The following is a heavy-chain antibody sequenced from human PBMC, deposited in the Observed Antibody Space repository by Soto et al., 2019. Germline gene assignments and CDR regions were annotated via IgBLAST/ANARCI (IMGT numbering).Heavy chain of an antibody. CDR2: IYHSGST. Sequence: PSETLSLICAVSGYSISSGYYWGWIRQPPGKGLEWIGSIYHSGSTYYNPSLKSRVTISVDTSKNQFSLKLSSVTAADTAVYYCVRGIDDILTGPYYYYGMDVWGQGTTVTVSS. D-gene: IGHD3-9*01. J-gene: IGHJ6*02. CDR3: VRGIDDILTGPYYYYGMDV. CDR1: GYSISSGYY. V-gene: IGHV4-38-2*01.